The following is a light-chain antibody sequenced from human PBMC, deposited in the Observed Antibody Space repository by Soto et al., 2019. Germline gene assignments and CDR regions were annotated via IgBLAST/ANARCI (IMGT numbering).Light chain of an antibody. CDR1: SSDVGGYNY. V-gene: IGLV2-14*03. Sequence: QSVLTQPASVSRSPGQSITISCTGSSSDVGGYNYVSWYRHLPGKAPELMIFDVSNRPSGLSDRFSGSKSGNTASLTISGLQADDEADYYCSSYTNSGTYVFGTGTKVTVL. CDR3: SSYTNSGTYV. CDR2: DVS. J-gene: IGLJ1*01.